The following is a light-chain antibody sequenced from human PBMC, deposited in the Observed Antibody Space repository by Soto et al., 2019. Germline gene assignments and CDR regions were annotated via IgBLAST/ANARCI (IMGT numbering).Light chain of an antibody. CDR3: SSYAGSYTWI. CDR2: DVT. V-gene: IGLV2-11*01. CDR1: SRDVAVYSY. J-gene: IGLJ1*01. Sequence: LTQARSVSGSPGRSATVACTGTSRDVAVYSYVSWFQQHPGKAPQLLIYDVTKRPSGVPDRFSGSKSGNTAALTISGLQAEDEAEYFCSSYAGSYTWIFGSGTKVTVL.